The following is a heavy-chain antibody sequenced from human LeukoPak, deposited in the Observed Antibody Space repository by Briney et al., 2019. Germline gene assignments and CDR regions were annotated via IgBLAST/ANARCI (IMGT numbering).Heavy chain of an antibody. V-gene: IGHV3-11*04. CDR2: ISSSGSTI. Sequence: SGGSLRLSCAVSGFTFSDYYMNWIRQAPGKGLEGVSYISSSGSTIYYADSVKGRFTISRDNAKNSLYLQMNSLTAEDTAVYYCARAGSSWYWGNWFDPWGQGTLVTVSS. CDR1: GFTFSDYY. CDR3: ARAGSSWYWGNWFDP. J-gene: IGHJ5*02. D-gene: IGHD6-13*01.